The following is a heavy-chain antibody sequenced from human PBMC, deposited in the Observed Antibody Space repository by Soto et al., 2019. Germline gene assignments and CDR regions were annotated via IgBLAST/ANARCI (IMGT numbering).Heavy chain of an antibody. CDR2: ISGSGGST. Sequence: GGSLRLSCAASGFTFSSYAMSWVRQAPGKGLEWVSAISGSGGSTYYADSVKGRFTISRDNSKNTLYPQMNSLRAEDTAVYYCAKVSKKSCTNGVCRDYWGQGTLVTVSS. CDR3: AKVSKKSCTNGVCRDY. D-gene: IGHD2-8*01. J-gene: IGHJ4*02. V-gene: IGHV3-23*01. CDR1: GFTFSSYA.